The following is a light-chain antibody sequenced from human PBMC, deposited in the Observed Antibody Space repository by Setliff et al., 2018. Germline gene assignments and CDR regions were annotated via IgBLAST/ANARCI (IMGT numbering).Light chain of an antibody. Sequence: QSALTQPASVSGSPGQSITISCSGTSSDVGSYDLVSWYQQHPGKAPKLIIYGVSNRPSGASSRFSGSKSGNTASLTISGLQTEDEADYYCTAYTSGTTYVFGTGTKVTVL. CDR1: SSDVGSYDL. CDR2: GVS. J-gene: IGLJ1*01. V-gene: IGLV2-14*03. CDR3: TAYTSGTTYV.